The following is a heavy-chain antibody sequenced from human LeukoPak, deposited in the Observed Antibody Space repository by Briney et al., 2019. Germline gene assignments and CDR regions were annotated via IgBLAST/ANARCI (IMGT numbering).Heavy chain of an antibody. CDR3: AKDQGVVGSYDY. J-gene: IGHJ4*01. CDR1: GFTFSTFG. D-gene: IGHD3-10*01. CDR2: IQYDDSIE. Sequence: GGSLRLSCAASGFTFSTFGMNWVRQAPDKGLERVAFIQYDDSIEYYADSVKGRFTISRDNSKNTLYLQMNSLRGDDTAVYYCAKDQGVVGSYDYWGHGTLVTVSS. V-gene: IGHV3-30*02.